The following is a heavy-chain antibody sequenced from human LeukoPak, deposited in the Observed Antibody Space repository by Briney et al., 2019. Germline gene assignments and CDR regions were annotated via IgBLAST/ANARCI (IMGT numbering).Heavy chain of an antibody. V-gene: IGHV1-8*01. CDR1: GYTFTSYD. Sequence: ASVKVSCTASGYTFTSYDINWVRQATGQGPEWMGWMNPNTGNTGYAQKFQGRVTLTRNTSISTAYMELISLRSEDTAVYYCATSVDYGGNSFDYWGQGTLVTVSS. D-gene: IGHD4-23*01. J-gene: IGHJ4*02. CDR2: MNPNTGNT. CDR3: ATSVDYGGNSFDY.